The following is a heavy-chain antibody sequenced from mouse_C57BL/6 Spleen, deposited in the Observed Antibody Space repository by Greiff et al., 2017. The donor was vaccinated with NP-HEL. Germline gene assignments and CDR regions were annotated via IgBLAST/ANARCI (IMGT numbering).Heavy chain of an antibody. CDR1: GFTFSSYA. CDR2: ISSGGDYI. Sequence: EVKLQESGEGLVKPGGSLKLSCAASGFTFSSYAMSWVRQTPEKRLEWVAYISSGGDYIYYADTVKGRFTISRDNARNTLYLQMSSLKSEDTAMYYCTRDLDGNYYFDYWGQGTTLTVSS. J-gene: IGHJ2*01. CDR3: TRDLDGNYYFDY. D-gene: IGHD2-1*01. V-gene: IGHV5-9-1*02.